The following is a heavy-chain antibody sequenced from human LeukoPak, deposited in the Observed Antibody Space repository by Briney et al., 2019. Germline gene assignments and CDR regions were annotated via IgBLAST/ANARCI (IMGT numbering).Heavy chain of an antibody. CDR1: GGSISSGDYY. D-gene: IGHD3-10*01. V-gene: IGHV4-30-4*01. CDR3: ATLGRGEFDFDY. J-gene: IGHJ4*02. Sequence: SETLSLTCTVSGGSISSGDYYWSWIRQPPGKGLEWIGYIYYSGSTYYNPSLKSRVTISVDKSKNQFSLKLSSVTAADTAVYYCATLGRGEFDFDYWGQGTLVTVSS. CDR2: IYYSGST.